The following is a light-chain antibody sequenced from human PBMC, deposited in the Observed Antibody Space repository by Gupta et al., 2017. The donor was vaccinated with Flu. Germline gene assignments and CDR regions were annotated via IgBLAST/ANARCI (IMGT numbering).Light chain of an antibody. CDR2: GVS. CDR3: QRDCSSLT. J-gene: IGKJ4*01. Sequence: EIVLTQSPGTLSLSLGERATLSCRASQSVNSCCLDWYQLKPGQAPKILIYGVSTRAKGIPDRFSGSGSGTDFTLTSSRREAEDSAVYYGQRDCSSLTFGGGTKVEIK. CDR1: QSVNSCC. V-gene: IGKV3-20*01.